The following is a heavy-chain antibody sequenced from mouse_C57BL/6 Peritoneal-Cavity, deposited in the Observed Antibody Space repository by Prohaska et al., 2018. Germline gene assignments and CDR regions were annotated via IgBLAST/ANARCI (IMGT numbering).Heavy chain of an antibody. D-gene: IGHD1-1*01. CDR2: ISNGGGST. Sequence: EVKLVESGGGLVQPGGSLKLSCAASGFTFSDYYMYWVRQTPEKRLEWVAYISNGGGSTYYPDTVNGRFTISRDNAKNTLYLQMSRLKSEDTAMYYCARRYRDAMDYWGQGTSVTVSS. J-gene: IGHJ4*01. V-gene: IGHV5-12*01. CDR3: ARRYRDAMDY. CDR1: GFTFSDYY.